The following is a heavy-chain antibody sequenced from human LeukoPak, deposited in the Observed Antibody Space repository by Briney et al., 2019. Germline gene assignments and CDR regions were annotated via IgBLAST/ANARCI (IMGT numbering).Heavy chain of an antibody. J-gene: IGHJ4*02. Sequence: SDTLSLTCTLSGGSISSYYGSCIRQPPGKGLEWIGYIYDSGSTNYNPSLKSRVTISVDTSKNQFSLTLSSVTAADTAVYYCASGYGSSSWYDYWGQGTLVTVSS. D-gene: IGHD6-13*01. V-gene: IGHV4-59*08. CDR3: ASGYGSSSWYDY. CDR2: IYDSGST. CDR1: GGSISSYY.